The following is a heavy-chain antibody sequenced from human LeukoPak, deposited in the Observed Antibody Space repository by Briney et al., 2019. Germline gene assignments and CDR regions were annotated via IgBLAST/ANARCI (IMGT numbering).Heavy chain of an antibody. Sequence: GGSLRLSCAASEFTFSSYEMHWVRQAPGKGLEWVSYISSSGSTIYYADSVKGRFTISRDNAKNSLYLQMNSLRAEDTALYYCARGGWFGELLFDYWGQGTLVTVSS. CDR3: ARGGWFGELLFDY. J-gene: IGHJ4*02. CDR1: EFTFSSYE. CDR2: ISSSGSTI. D-gene: IGHD3-10*01. V-gene: IGHV3-48*03.